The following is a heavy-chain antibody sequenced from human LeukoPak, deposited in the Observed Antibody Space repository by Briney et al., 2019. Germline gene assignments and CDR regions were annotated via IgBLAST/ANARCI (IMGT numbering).Heavy chain of an antibody. CDR2: IKQDGSEK. CDR3: ARDKSVGATPLDY. D-gene: IGHD1-26*01. Sequence: PGGSLRLSCAASGFTFSSYWMSWVRHAPGKGLERVANIKQDGSEKYYVDSVKGRFTISRDNAKNSLYLQMNSLRAEDTAVYYCARDKSVGATPLDYWGQGTLVTVSS. J-gene: IGHJ4*02. V-gene: IGHV3-7*05. CDR1: GFTFSSYW.